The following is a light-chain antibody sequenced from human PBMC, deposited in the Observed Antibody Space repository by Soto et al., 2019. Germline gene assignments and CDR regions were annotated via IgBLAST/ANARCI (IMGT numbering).Light chain of an antibody. CDR3: AAWDDSLNGVV. V-gene: IGLV1-44*01. CDR1: SSNIGSDS. J-gene: IGLJ2*01. Sequence: QSVLTQPPSASGTPGQRVTISCSGSSSNIGSDSVNWYQQLPGTAPKLLIYRNNQRPSGVPDRLSGSKSGTSASLAISWLQSEDEADYYCAAWDDSLNGVVFGGGTKLTVL. CDR2: RNN.